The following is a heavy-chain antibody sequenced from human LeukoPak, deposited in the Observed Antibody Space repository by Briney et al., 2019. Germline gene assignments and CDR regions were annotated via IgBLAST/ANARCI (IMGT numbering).Heavy chain of an antibody. V-gene: IGHV4-39*07. CDR3: ARRTVAGLYYYYYYMDV. CDR1: GGSISSSSYY. CDR2: IYYSGST. D-gene: IGHD6-19*01. Sequence: SETLSLTCTVSGGSISSSSYYWGWIRQPPGKGLEWIGSIYYSGSTYYNPSLKSRVTISLDTSKNQFSLKLSSVTAADTAVYYCARRTVAGLYYYYYYMDVWGKGTTVTVSS. J-gene: IGHJ6*03.